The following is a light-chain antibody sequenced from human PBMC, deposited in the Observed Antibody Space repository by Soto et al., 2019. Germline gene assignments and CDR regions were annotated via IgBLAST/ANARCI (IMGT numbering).Light chain of an antibody. CDR2: DVT. CDR3: HSFAVRYTRL. V-gene: IGLV2-11*01. J-gene: IGLJ2*01. Sequence: QSALTQPRSVSGSPGQSVTIPCTGTSSDVGANNYVSWYQHHPGRAPKLIINDVTMRPSGVPDRFSGSKSGNTASLTISGLQAEDEADYYCHSFAVRYTRLFGGGTQLTVL. CDR1: SSDVGANNY.